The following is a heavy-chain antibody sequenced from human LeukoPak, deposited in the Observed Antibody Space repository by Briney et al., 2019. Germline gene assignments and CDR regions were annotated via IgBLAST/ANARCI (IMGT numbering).Heavy chain of an antibody. J-gene: IGHJ4*02. D-gene: IGHD6-6*01. V-gene: IGHV3-23*01. CDR2: LSISGDNT. Sequence: GGSLRLSCAASGFTLSSYAMSWVRQAPGKGLEWVSALSISGDNTYYTDSVKGRSTISRDSSTNTLYLQMNSLRAEDTAVYYCARDQVGQLVLGFDYWGQGTLVTVSS. CDR3: ARDQVGQLVLGFDY. CDR1: GFTLSSYA.